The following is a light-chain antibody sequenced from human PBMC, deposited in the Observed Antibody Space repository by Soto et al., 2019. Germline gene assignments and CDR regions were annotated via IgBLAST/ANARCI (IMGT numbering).Light chain of an antibody. CDR1: SSDIGAYNF. CDR2: DVN. CDR3: TSWTTSTTMI. Sequence: QSALTQPASVSGSPGQSITISCTGTSSDIGAYNFVSWYQQHPGEAPKLMLYDVNIRPSGVSNRFSGSKSGNTASLTISGLQAEDEADYYCTSWTTSTTMIFGGGTKVTV. J-gene: IGLJ2*01. V-gene: IGLV2-14*03.